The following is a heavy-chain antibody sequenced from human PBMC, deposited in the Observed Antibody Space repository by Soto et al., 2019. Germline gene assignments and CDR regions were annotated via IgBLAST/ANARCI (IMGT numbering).Heavy chain of an antibody. J-gene: IGHJ3*01. D-gene: IGHD3-22*01. CDR2: IKQDGSEK. CDR1: GFTFTTYW. Sequence: EVQLVESGGGLVQPGGSLRLSCAASGFTFTTYWMSWVRQAPGKGLEWVANIKQDGSEKWYVDSVKGRFTISRDNAKKSLFLKMNGLRVEDTAVYYCARGDYHDNSGSFSDAFDVWGQGTMVTVSS. V-gene: IGHV3-7*04. CDR3: ARGDYHDNSGSFSDAFDV.